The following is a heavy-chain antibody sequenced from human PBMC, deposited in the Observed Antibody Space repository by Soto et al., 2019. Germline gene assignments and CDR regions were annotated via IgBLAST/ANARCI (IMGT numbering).Heavy chain of an antibody. Sequence: SETLSLTCAVSGGSISSSNWWSWVRQPPGKGLEWIGEIYHSGSTNYNPSLKSRVTISVDKSKNQFSLKLSSVTAADTAVYYCARDPGGYNWNYWYFDLWGRGTLVTVSS. V-gene: IGHV4-4*02. J-gene: IGHJ2*01. CDR1: GGSISSSNW. CDR2: IYHSGST. D-gene: IGHD1-20*01. CDR3: ARDPGGYNWNYWYFDL.